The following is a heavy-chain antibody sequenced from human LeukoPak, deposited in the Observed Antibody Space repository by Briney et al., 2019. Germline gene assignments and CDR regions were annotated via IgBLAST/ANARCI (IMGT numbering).Heavy chain of an antibody. J-gene: IGHJ4*02. CDR2: INHSGST. CDR1: GGSLSGYY. CDR3: ARGKGYVWGSYRYFDY. D-gene: IGHD3-16*02. Sequence: PSETLSLTCAVYGGSLSGYYWSGIRQPPGKGLEWIGEINHSGSTNYNPSLKSRVTISVDTSKNQFSLKLSSVTAADTAVYYCARGKGYVWGSYRYFDYWGQGTLVTVSS. V-gene: IGHV4-34*01.